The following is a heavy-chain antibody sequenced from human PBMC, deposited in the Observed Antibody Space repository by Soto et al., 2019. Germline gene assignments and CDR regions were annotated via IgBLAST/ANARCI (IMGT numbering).Heavy chain of an antibody. CDR1: GGSFSGYY. CDR3: ARGWRFDP. V-gene: IGHV4-34*01. CDR2: INHSGST. Sequence: KASETLSLTCAVYGGSFSGYYWSWIRRPPGKGLEWIGEINHSGSTNYNPSLKSRVTISVDTSKNQFSLKLSSVTAADTAVYYCARGWRFDPWGQGTQVTVSS. J-gene: IGHJ5*02.